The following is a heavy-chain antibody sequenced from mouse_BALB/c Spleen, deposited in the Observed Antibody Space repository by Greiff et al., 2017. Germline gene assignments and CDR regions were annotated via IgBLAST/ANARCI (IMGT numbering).Heavy chain of an antibody. Sequence: EVQLQQSGTVLARPGASVKMSCKASGYSFTSYWMHWVKQRPGQGLEWIGAIYPGNSDTSYNQKFKGKAKLTAVTSASTAYMELSSLTNEDSAVYYCSPYYRYDDGWYFDVWGAGTTVTVSS. J-gene: IGHJ1*01. CDR3: SPYYRYDDGWYFDV. CDR2: IYPGNSDT. V-gene: IGHV1-5*01. CDR1: GYSFTSYW. D-gene: IGHD2-14*01.